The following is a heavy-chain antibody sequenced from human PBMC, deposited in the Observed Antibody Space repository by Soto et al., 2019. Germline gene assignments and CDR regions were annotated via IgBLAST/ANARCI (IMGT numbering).Heavy chain of an antibody. CDR1: AYASGDFG. V-gene: IGHV1-18*04. CDR3: VRDQKYFRVNGNWFDS. Sequence: SEKVSCKASAYASGDFGISWVRQAPGQGLEWMGWVSGNNGASNPAPKVQGRITMTLDTSTGVSYMALRSLRSDDTAIYYCVRDQKYFRVNGNWFDSWGQGTLVTVSS. J-gene: IGHJ5*01. D-gene: IGHD2-2*01. CDR2: VSGNNGAS.